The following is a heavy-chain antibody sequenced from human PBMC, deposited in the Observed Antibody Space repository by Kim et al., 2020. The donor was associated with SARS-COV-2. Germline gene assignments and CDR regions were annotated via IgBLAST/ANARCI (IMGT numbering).Heavy chain of an antibody. Sequence: ASVKVSCKTSGYRFTSYGVSWVRQAPGQRPEWMGWISGYNGDIMYAQKIQDRATMTMDTSTSTAYLELRRLRPDDTAMYYCARSTWIQTPVQTKFDFWGQGTLVTVSS. CDR3: ARSTWIQTPVQTKFDF. CDR2: ISGYNGDI. V-gene: IGHV1-18*01. CDR1: GYRFTSYG. J-gene: IGHJ5*01. D-gene: IGHD5-18*01.